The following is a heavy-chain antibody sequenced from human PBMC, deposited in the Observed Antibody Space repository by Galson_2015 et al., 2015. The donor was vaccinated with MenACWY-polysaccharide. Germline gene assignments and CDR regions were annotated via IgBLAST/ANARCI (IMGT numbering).Heavy chain of an antibody. J-gene: IGHJ6*03. CDR1: GYTFTSYA. Sequence: SVKVSCKASGYTFTSYAMHWVRQAPGQRLEWMGWINAGNGNTKYSQKFQGRVTITRDTSASTAYMELSSLRSEDTAVYYCARVRGGGSRRGHNYYYYYMDVWGKGTTVTVSS. V-gene: IGHV1-3*01. D-gene: IGHD1-26*01. CDR3: ARVRGGGSRRGHNYYYYYMDV. CDR2: INAGNGNT.